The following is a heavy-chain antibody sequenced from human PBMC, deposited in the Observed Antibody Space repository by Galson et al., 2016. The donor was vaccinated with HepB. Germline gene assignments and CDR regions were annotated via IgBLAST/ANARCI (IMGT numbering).Heavy chain of an antibody. D-gene: IGHD2-2*01. Sequence: SETLSLTCTVSGGSISSSSYSWGWIRQPPGKGLEWIGRIYYGGSTYYNPSLKSRVTRSVDTSKNQLSLSSVTAADTAVYYCARIYSCSSTSCYHYYVMDVWGQGTTVTVSS. CDR2: IYYGGST. CDR1: GGSISSSSYS. V-gene: IGHV4-39*01. J-gene: IGHJ6*02. CDR3: ARIYSCSSTSCYHYYVMDV.